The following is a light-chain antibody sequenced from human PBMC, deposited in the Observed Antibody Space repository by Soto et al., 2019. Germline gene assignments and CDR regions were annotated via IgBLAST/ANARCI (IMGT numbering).Light chain of an antibody. J-gene: IGKJ1*01. CDR3: EQDYSFSRP. Sequence: DIQMTQSPSSLSASVGDRVTITCRASQGISSWLAWYQQKPGKAPSLLIYSASTLHSGVPSRFSGSGSGTDFTLTISCLQSEDFAYDKSEQDYSFSRPLGEGTKVDIK. V-gene: IGKV1-12*01. CDR2: SAS. CDR1: QGISSW.